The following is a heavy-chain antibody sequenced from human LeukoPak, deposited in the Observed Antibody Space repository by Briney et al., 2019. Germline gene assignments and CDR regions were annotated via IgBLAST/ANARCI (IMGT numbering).Heavy chain of an antibody. CDR2: FDPEDGET. CDR1: GYTPTELS. D-gene: IGHD2-15*01. J-gene: IGHJ4*02. Sequence: GASVKVSCKVSGYTPTELSMHWVRQAPGKGLEWMGGFDPEDGETIYAQKFQGRVTMTDDTSTDTAYMELSSLRSEDTAVYYCATDLPPPTVVAATLLFYWGQGTLVTVSS. V-gene: IGHV1-24*01. CDR3: ATDLPPPTVVAATLLFY.